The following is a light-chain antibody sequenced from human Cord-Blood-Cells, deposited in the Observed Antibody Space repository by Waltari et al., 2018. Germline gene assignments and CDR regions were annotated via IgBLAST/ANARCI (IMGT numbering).Light chain of an antibody. Sequence: QSALTQPRSVSGSPGQSVPIPCTGTSSDVGGYNYVSWYQQHPGKAPKLMMYDVSKRPSGVPDRCSGSKSGDTASLTISGLQAEDEADYYCCSDAGSYVCGTGTKVTVL. CDR3: CSDAGSYV. V-gene: IGLV2-11*01. CDR2: DVS. J-gene: IGLJ1*01. CDR1: SSDVGGYNY.